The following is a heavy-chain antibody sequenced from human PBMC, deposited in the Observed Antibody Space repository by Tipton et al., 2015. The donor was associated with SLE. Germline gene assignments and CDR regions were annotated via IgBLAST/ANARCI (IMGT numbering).Heavy chain of an antibody. V-gene: IGHV3-7*03. CDR1: GFTFSSYA. CDR2: IKKDGSED. J-gene: IGHJ4*02. CDR3: VRRNLGGDY. Sequence: SLRLSCAASGFTFSSYAMSWIRQAPGSGPEWLANIKKDGSEDFYADSVRGRFTISRDNAKSSLYLQMNSLRVEDTAVYFCVRRNLGGDYWGQGTLVTVSS.